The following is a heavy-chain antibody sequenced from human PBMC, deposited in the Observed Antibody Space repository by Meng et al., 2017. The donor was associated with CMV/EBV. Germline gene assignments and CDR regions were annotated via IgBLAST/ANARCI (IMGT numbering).Heavy chain of an antibody. J-gene: IGHJ4*02. D-gene: IGHD2-15*01. CDR3: AKSQGYCSGGSCFIYDY. CDR2: ISWNSGSI. CDR1: GFTFDDYA. V-gene: IGHV3-9*01. Sequence: GGSLRLSCAASGFTFDDYAMHWVRQAPGKGLEWVSGISWNSGSIGYADSVKGRFTISRDNAKNSLYLQMNGLRAEDTALYYCAKSQGYCSGGSCFIYDYWGQGTLVTVSS.